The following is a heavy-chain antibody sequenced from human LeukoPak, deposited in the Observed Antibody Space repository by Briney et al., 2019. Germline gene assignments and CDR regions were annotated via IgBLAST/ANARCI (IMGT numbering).Heavy chain of an antibody. D-gene: IGHD6-19*01. CDR1: GFXFSSYR. CDR2: ISSSGSDI. V-gene: IGHV3-21*01. CDR3: ARVHSAGSLFYFDY. Sequence: PGGSLRLSCAASGFXFSSYRMNWVRQAPGKGLEWVSFISSSGSDIFYADSVKGRFTISRDNAKNSVYLQMNSLRAEDTAVYYCARVHSAGSLFYFDYWGQGILVTVSS. J-gene: IGHJ4*02.